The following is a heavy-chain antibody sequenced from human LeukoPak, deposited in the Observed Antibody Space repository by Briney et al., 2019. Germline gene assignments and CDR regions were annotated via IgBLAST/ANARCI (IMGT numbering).Heavy chain of an antibody. CDR2: ISYDGSNK. V-gene: IGHV3-30*19. D-gene: IGHD3-3*01. Sequence: GGSLRLSCAASGFTFSSYGMHWVRQAPGKGLEWVAVISYDGSNKYYADSVKGRFTISRDNSKNTLYLQMNSLRAEDTAVYYCARPARDYDFWSGYFEFDYWGQGTLVTVSS. CDR3: ARPARDYDFWSGYFEFDY. J-gene: IGHJ4*02. CDR1: GFTFSSYG.